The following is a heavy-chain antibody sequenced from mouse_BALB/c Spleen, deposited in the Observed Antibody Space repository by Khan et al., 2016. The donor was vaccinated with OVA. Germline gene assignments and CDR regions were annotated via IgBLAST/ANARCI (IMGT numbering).Heavy chain of an antibody. Sequence: QMQLEESGPGLVAPSQSLSITCTISGFSLTDYGVHWVRQPPGKGLEWLVVIWSDGSTTYNSALKSRLSIIKDNSKSQIFLKMNSLQTDDTAMYYCARQPYYHYYIMDYWGQGTSVTGSS. CDR3: ARQPYYHYYIMDY. J-gene: IGHJ4*01. D-gene: IGHD2-10*01. V-gene: IGHV2-6-1*01. CDR2: IWSDGST. CDR1: GFSLTDYG.